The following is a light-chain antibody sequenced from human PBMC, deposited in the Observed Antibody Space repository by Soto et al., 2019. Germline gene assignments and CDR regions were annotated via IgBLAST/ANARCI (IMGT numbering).Light chain of an antibody. CDR1: SSNIGNNY. CDR3: GTWDSSLSAGV. V-gene: IGLV1-51*01. CDR2: DNN. Sequence: QSVLTQPPSVSAAPGQKVTISCSGSSSNIGNNYVSWYQQHPGTAPKLLIYDNNKRPSGIPDRFSGSKSGTSATLGITGLQTGDEAYYYCGTWDSSLSAGVFGGGTKVTVL. J-gene: IGLJ3*02.